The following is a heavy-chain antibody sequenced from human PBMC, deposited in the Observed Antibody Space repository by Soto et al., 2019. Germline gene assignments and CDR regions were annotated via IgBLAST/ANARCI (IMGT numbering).Heavy chain of an antibody. CDR3: XXXXXXXSISDH. J-gene: IGHJ4*02. V-gene: IGHV4-39*01. CDR2: IYYSGST. Sequence: QLQLQESGPGLVKPSETLSLTCTVSGGSISSSSYYWGWIRQPPGKGLEWIGSIYYSGSTYYNPSLKSRVTISVDTSKNQFSLKLSSVTAADXAXXXXXXXXXXXSISDHWGQGTLVTVSS. CDR1: GGSISSSSYY.